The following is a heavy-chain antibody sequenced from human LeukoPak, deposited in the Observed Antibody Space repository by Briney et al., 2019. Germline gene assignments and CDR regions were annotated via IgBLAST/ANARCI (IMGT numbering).Heavy chain of an antibody. J-gene: IGHJ4*02. Sequence: ASVKVSCKVSGYTLTELSMHWVRQAPGKGLEWMGGFDPEDGETIYAQKFQGRVTMTEDTSTDTAYMELSSLRSEDTAVYYCATDQGAYYDFWSGYYYWGQGTLVTVSS. D-gene: IGHD3-3*01. CDR2: FDPEDGET. CDR3: ATDQGAYYDFWSGYYY. V-gene: IGHV1-24*01. CDR1: GYTLTELS.